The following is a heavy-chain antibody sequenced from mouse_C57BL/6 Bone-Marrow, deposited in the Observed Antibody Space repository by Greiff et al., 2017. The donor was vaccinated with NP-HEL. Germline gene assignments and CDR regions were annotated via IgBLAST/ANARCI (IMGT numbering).Heavy chain of an antibody. D-gene: IGHD2-5*01. Sequence: VQLQQSGAELVRPGASVKLSCTASGFSIKDDYMHWVKQRPEQGLEWIGWIDPENGDTEYASKFQGKATITADTSSNTAYLQLSSLTSEDTAVYYCTVSYSNYWFAYWGQGTLVTVSA. CDR3: TVSYSNYWFAY. J-gene: IGHJ3*01. CDR2: IDPENGDT. CDR1: GFSIKDDY. V-gene: IGHV14-4*01.